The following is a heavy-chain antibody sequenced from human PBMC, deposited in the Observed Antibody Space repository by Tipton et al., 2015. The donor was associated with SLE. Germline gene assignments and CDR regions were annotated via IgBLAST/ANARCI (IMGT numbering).Heavy chain of an antibody. CDR1: GYSISSGYY. J-gene: IGHJ3*02. D-gene: IGHD6-13*01. CDR3: ARSIAAAVADAFDI. V-gene: IGHV4-38-2*01. CDR2: IYHSGST. Sequence: TLSLTCAVSGYSISSGYYWGWIRQPPGKGLEWIGSIYHSGSTYYNPSPKSRVTISVDTSKNQFSLKLSSVTAADTAVYYCARSIAAAVADAFDIWGQGTMVTVSS.